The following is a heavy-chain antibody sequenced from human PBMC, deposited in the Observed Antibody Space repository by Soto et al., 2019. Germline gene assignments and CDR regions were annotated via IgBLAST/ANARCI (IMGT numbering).Heavy chain of an antibody. D-gene: IGHD3-22*01. CDR1: GFTFSSYS. J-gene: IGHJ5*02. CDR2: ISSSSSYI. Sequence: GGSLRLSCAASGFTFSSYSMNWVRQAPGKGLEWVSSISSSSSYIYYADSVKGRFTISRDNAKNSLYLQMNSLRAEDTAVYYCARSRYYDSSGYDYYHWGQGTLVTVSS. V-gene: IGHV3-21*01. CDR3: ARSRYYDSSGYDYYH.